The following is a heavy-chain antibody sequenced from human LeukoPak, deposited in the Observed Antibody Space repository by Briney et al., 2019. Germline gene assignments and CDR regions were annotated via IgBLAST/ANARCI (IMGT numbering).Heavy chain of an antibody. CDR3: EKMGGYRILISSAGTYAFDY. Sequence: GRSLRLSRAVSGVGFRSYAMGWVRATPGEGLEWVSAITSSGGSPYYAGSSKGRFTIPRDSSKNTLYLQLDRLRAGDTAVFYCEKMGGYRILISSAGTYAFDYWGQGTLVTVSS. J-gene: IGHJ4*02. CDR2: ITSSGGSP. V-gene: IGHV3-23*01. D-gene: IGHD6-13*01. CDR1: GVGFRSYA.